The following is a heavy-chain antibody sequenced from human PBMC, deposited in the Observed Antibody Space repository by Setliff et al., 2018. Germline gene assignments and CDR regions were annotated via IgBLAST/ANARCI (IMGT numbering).Heavy chain of an antibody. CDR2: IYTSWST. D-gene: IGHD3-3*01. Sequence: PSETLSLTCTVSGASISTHYWTWIRQPAGKGLEWIGQIYTSWSTNYNPSLKSRVTISLDASKNPFTLRLTSVTDADTAVYYCARGVTGYNFWSGDRYYMDVWGKGTTVTVSS. CDR1: GASISTHY. J-gene: IGHJ6*03. CDR3: ARGVTGYNFWSGDRYYMDV. V-gene: IGHV4-4*07.